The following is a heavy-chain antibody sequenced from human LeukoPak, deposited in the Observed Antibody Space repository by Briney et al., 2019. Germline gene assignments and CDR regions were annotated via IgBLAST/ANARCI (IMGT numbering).Heavy chain of an antibody. CDR2: TWYDGSNE. V-gene: IGHV3-33*06. Sequence: GGSLRLSCTASGFTFSNYAMHWVRQAPGKGLEWVALTWYDGSNENYADSVEGRFTVSRDNSKNTLFLQMNNLRGEDTAVYYCAKRGGDASYFDNWGQGTLVTVSS. D-gene: IGHD2-21*02. CDR3: AKRGGDASYFDN. J-gene: IGHJ4*02. CDR1: GFTFSNYA.